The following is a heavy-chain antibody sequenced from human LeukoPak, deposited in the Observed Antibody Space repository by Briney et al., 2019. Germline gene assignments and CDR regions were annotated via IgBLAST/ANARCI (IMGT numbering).Heavy chain of an antibody. CDR1: GGSFSGYY. CDR2: INHSGST. J-gene: IGHJ5*02. V-gene: IGHV4-34*01. D-gene: IGHD2-2*01. CDR3: ARDPYYCSSTSCPRFDP. Sequence: SETLSLTCAVYGGSFSGYYWSWIRQPPGKGLEWIGEINHSGSTNHNPSLKSRVTISVDTSKNQFSLKLSSVTAADTAVYYCARDPYYCSSTSCPRFDPWGQGTLVTVSS.